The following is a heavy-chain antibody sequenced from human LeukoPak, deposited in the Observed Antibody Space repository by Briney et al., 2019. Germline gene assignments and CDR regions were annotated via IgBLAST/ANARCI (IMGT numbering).Heavy chain of an antibody. CDR3: TRQGSNSWFFFAP. D-gene: IGHD6-13*01. CDR1: GYTFTVYY. V-gene: IGHV1-2*02. Sequence: GASVKVSCKASGYTFTVYYMHWVGHAPGQGLEWMGWINPHSGGTNYAQKFQGRVTMTRDTSISTASMEMSRLRSDDTAVYYCTRQGSNSWFFFAPWGQGTLVTVSS. CDR2: INPHSGGT. J-gene: IGHJ5*02.